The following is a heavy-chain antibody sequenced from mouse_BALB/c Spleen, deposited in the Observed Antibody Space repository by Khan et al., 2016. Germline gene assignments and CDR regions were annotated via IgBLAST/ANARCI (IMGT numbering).Heavy chain of an antibody. CDR1: GYSISSGYS. CDR3: TRGDYYGSGY. V-gene: IGHV3-1*02. CDR2: IHYSGST. J-gene: IGHJ2*01. D-gene: IGHD1-1*01. Sequence: EVQLQESGPDLVKPSQSLSLTCTVTGYSISSGYSWHWIRQFPGNKLEWMAYIHYSGSTNYNPSLKSRISIPRDTSKNQFFLQLISVTTEDTATDYCTRGDYYGSGYWGQGTTLTVSS.